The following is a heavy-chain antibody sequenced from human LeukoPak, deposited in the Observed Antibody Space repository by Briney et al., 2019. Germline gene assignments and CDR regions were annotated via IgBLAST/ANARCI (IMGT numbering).Heavy chain of an antibody. J-gene: IGHJ6*02. CDR1: GFTVSSNY. D-gene: IGHD5-18*01. V-gene: IGHV3-53*04. CDR3: ARAYGYSHYYGMDV. Sequence: GGSLRLSCAASGFTVSSNYMSWVRQAPGKGLEWVSVIYSGGSTYYADSVKGRFTISRHNSKNTLYLQMNSLRAKDTAVYFCARAYGYSHYYGMDVWGQGTTVTVSS. CDR2: IYSGGST.